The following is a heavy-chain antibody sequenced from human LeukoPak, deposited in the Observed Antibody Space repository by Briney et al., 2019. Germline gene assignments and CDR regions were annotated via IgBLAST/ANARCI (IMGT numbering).Heavy chain of an antibody. V-gene: IGHV4-30-2*01. CDR2: IYHSGST. J-gene: IGHJ4*02. Sequence: SETLSLTCTVSGVSISSGGYYWSWIRQPPGKGLEWIGYIYHSGSTYYNPSLKSRITISVDRSKNQFSLKLSSVTAADTAVYYCARATYSSGWYLAGPTWGQGTLVTVSS. CDR1: GVSISSGGYY. D-gene: IGHD6-19*01. CDR3: ARATYSSGWYLAGPT.